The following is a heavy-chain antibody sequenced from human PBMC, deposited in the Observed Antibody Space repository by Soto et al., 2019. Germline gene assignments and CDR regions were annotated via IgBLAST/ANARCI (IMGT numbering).Heavy chain of an antibody. D-gene: IGHD3-22*01. CDR3: ARATYYYDSSGYYYLDY. CDR1: VGSFSGYY. CDR2: INHSGSA. J-gene: IGHJ4*02. V-gene: IGHV4-34*01. Sequence: PSETLSLTCAVYVGSFSGYYWSFIRQPPGKGLEWIGEINHSGSANYNPSLKIRVTISVYTSKNHFSLKLSSVTAADTAVYYCARATYYYDSSGYYYLDYWGQGTLVTVSS.